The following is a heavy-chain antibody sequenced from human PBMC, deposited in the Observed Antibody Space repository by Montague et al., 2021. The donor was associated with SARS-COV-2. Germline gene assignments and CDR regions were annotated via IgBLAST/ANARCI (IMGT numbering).Heavy chain of an antibody. CDR3: AKEGMGGGYFDL. Sequence: SLRLSFSASGFTFGDYAMHWVRQAPGKGLEWVSGISWNSGSIGYADSVKGRFTISRDNAKNSPYLQMNSLRAEDTALYYCAKEGMGGGYFDLWGRGTLVTVSS. D-gene: IGHD1-26*01. CDR2: ISWNSGSI. J-gene: IGHJ2*01. CDR1: GFTFGDYA. V-gene: IGHV3-9*01.